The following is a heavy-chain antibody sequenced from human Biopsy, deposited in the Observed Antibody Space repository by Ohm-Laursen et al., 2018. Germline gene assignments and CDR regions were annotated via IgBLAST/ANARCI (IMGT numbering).Heavy chain of an antibody. J-gene: IGHJ6*02. CDR3: ARDVERYCSGTSCYSGYFGMDV. D-gene: IGHD2-2*01. V-gene: IGHV4-61*01. CDR1: GGSVSDSFHF. CDR2: VYYSGTT. Sequence: SETLSLTCPVSGGSVSDSFHFWSWIRQPPGKGLEWIGDVYYSGTTNYNPSLKSRLTISVDTSKNQFSLNLNSVTAADTAVYFCARDVERYCSGTSCYSGYFGMDVWGQGTTVTVS.